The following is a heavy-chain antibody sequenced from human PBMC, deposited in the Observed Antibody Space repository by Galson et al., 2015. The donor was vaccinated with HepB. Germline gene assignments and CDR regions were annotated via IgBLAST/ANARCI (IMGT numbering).Heavy chain of an antibody. CDR3: ARQIPAYVAVADLDY. Sequence: SETLSLTCTVSGGSISSSSYCWGWIRQPPGKGLEWIGSIYYSGSTYYNPSLKSRVTISVDTSKNQFSLKLSSVTAADTAVYYCARQIPAYVAVADLDYWGQGALVTVSS. V-gene: IGHV4-39*01. J-gene: IGHJ4*02. D-gene: IGHD6-19*01. CDR1: GGSISSSSYC. CDR2: IYYSGST.